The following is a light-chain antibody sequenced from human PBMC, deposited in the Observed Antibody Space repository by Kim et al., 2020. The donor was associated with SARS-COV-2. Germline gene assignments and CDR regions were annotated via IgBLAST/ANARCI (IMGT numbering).Light chain of an antibody. V-gene: IGLV2-23*02. CDR1: SSDIGSYNL. CDR2: EVS. J-gene: IGLJ3*02. CDR3: CSYATFFWV. Sequence: QSALTQPASVFGSPGQSITISCTGTSSDIGSYNLVSWYQQHPGKAPKLIIYEVSQRPLGVSNRFSGSKSDNTASLTISGLQTEDEADYYCCSYATFFWVFGGGTKVTVL.